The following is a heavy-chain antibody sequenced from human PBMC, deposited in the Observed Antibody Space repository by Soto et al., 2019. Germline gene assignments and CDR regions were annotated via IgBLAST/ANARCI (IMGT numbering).Heavy chain of an antibody. V-gene: IGHV3-30-3*01. CDR2: ISYDGSNK. Sequence: QVQLVESGGGVVQPGRSLRLSCAASGLTFSSYAMHWVRQAPGKGLEWVAVISYDGSNKYYADSVKGRFTISRDNSKNTLYLQMNSLRAEDTAVYYCARGTEMATILVYWGQGTLVTVSS. CDR3: ARGTEMATILVY. J-gene: IGHJ4*02. CDR1: GLTFSSYA. D-gene: IGHD5-12*01.